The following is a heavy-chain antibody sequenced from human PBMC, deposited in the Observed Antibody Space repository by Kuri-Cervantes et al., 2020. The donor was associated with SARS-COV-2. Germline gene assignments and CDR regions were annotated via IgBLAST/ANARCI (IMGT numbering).Heavy chain of an antibody. Sequence: GESLKISCAASEFTFSSYDMTWVRQAPGMGLEWVSSISSGSDYIYYADSVKGRFTVSRDNAENSLYLQMNSLRVGDTAVYYCGRHRGYCSGGGCYSTGFSFDYWGQGALVTVSS. V-gene: IGHV3-21*01. J-gene: IGHJ4*02. D-gene: IGHD2-15*01. CDR2: ISSGSDYI. CDR1: EFTFSSYD. CDR3: GRHRGYCSGGGCYSTGFSFDY.